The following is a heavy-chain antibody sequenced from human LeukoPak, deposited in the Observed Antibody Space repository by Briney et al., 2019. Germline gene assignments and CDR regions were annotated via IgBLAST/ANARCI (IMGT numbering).Heavy chain of an antibody. J-gene: IGHJ4*02. Sequence: PGGSLRLSCAASGFTFSNAWMSWVRQAPGKGLEWVANIKQDGSEKYYVDSVKGRFTISRDNAKNSLYLQMNSLRAEDTAVYYCARDWLGIAAAGGEGYFDYWGQGTLVTVSS. V-gene: IGHV3-7*04. D-gene: IGHD6-13*01. CDR3: ARDWLGIAAAGGEGYFDY. CDR2: IKQDGSEK. CDR1: GFTFSNAW.